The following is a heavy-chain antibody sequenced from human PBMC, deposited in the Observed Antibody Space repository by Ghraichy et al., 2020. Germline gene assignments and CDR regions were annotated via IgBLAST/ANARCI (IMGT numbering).Heavy chain of an antibody. D-gene: IGHD3-10*01. CDR2: INQDGSES. Sequence: GGSLRLSCAASGFTFSDYWMHWVRQAPGKGLEWVANINQDGSESYYVSSVKGRFTISRDSAKISLHLQINSLRAEDTAVYYSARAIGSGFYWGQGTLVTLSS. CDR1: GFTFSDYW. CDR3: ARAIGSGFY. V-gene: IGHV3-7*03. J-gene: IGHJ4*02.